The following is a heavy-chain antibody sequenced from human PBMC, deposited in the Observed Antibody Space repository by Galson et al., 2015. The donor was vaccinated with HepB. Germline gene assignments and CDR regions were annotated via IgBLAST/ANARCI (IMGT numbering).Heavy chain of an antibody. CDR1: GFTFSAYV. J-gene: IGHJ4*02. Sequence: SLRLSCATSGFTFSAYVMNWVRQAPGKGLEWVSTISGNGGATYYADSVRGRFTISRDNSKNTLYLQMNSLRADDTAVYYCTKRVPDYWGPGTLVTVSS. CDR2: ISGNGGAT. V-gene: IGHV3-23*01. CDR3: TKRVPDY.